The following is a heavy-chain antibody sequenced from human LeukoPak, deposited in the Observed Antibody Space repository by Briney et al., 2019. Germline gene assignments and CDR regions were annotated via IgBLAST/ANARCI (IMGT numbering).Heavy chain of an antibody. D-gene: IGHD5-24*01. J-gene: IGHJ4*02. CDR3: ARRGAGWLQFLPFDY. CDR1: GYSFTTNW. V-gene: IGHV5-51*01. Sequence: GESLKISCKGSGYSFTTNWVGWVRQMPGKGLEWMGIIYPGDSDTRYSPSFQGQVTISADKSISTAYLQWSSLKASDTAMYYCARRGAGWLQFLPFDYWGQGTLVTVSS. CDR2: IYPGDSDT.